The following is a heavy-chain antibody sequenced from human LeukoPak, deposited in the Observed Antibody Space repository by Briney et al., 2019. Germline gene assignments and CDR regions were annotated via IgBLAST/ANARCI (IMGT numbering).Heavy chain of an antibody. CDR3: EREPNY. CDR2: IYYRGST. V-gene: IGHV4-59*01. CDR1: GGSNSRYY. Sequence: SDTLSLTCTLSGGSNSRYYWSCIPHPPGKGLAWIGYIYYRGSTDYNPSLKSRATISVDTSKNQFSLKLSSVTAADTAVYYCEREPNYWGQGTLVTVSS. J-gene: IGHJ4*02.